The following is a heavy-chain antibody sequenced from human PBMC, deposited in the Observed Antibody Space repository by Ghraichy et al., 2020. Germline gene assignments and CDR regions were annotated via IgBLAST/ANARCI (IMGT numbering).Heavy chain of an antibody. CDR3: AKVPAGDYVWGSYCSTWYYLEY. CDR2: IYSGGSA. J-gene: IGHJ4*02. V-gene: IGHV3-53*01. CDR1: GFAVSSTY. Sequence: GGSLRLSCAASGFAVSSTYMSWVRQAPGKGLEWVSVIYSGGSAYYADSVKGRFTISRDLSKNTLFLQMNSLRADDTAMYYCAKVPAGDYVWGSYCSTWYYLEYWGQGTLVTVSS. D-gene: IGHD3-16*02.